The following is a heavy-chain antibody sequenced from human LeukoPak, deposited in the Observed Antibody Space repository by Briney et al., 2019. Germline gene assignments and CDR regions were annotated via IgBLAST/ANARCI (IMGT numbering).Heavy chain of an antibody. V-gene: IGHV3-20*04. J-gene: IGHJ6*03. CDR2: INWNGGST. CDR1: GFTFDDYG. Sequence: GGSLRLSCAASGFTFDDYGLSWVRQAPGKGLEWVSGINWNGGSTGYADSVKGRFTISRDNAKNSLYLQMNSLRAEDTALYYCAREGSISGSGSYYNALTYYYYMDVWGKGTTVTVSS. D-gene: IGHD3-10*01. CDR3: AREGSISGSGSYYNALTYYYYMDV.